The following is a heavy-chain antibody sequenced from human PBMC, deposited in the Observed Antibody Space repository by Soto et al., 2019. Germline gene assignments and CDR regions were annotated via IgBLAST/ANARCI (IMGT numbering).Heavy chain of an antibody. CDR3: ARGMQGGCSSSSCYAVIGY. Sequence: EVQLVESGGGLVQPGGSLRLSCAASGFTFSSYWMSWVRQAPGKGLEWVANIKQDGSEKYYVDSVKGRFTISRDNAKNSLYLQMNGLRAEDTAVFYCARGMQGGCSSSSCYAVIGYWGQGTLVTVSS. CDR1: GFTFSSYW. J-gene: IGHJ4*02. D-gene: IGHD2-2*01. V-gene: IGHV3-7*01. CDR2: IKQDGSEK.